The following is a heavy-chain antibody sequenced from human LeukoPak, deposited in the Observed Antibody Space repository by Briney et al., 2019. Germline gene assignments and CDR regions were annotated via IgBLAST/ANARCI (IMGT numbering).Heavy chain of an antibody. Sequence: GGSLSLSCAASQFTFSGYSMMGVPQAPGEGVEGVSSMSTSSSYKYYAASVTARFTVTRDNAKNSLYVQMTSMRAEDRAVYYCVSAGGSDGNNSAFDFWGQGTLVTVSS. CDR3: VSAGGSDGNNSAFDF. CDR1: QFTFSGYS. D-gene: IGHD5-24*01. J-gene: IGHJ4*02. CDR2: MSTSSSYK. V-gene: IGHV3-21*01.